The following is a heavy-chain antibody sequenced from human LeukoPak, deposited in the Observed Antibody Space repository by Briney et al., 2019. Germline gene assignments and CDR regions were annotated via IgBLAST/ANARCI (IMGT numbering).Heavy chain of an antibody. CDR3: AKTGAVPIVYYFDY. CDR2: ISGSGGST. J-gene: IGHJ4*02. D-gene: IGHD2-15*01. V-gene: IGHV3-23*01. CDR1: GFTFSSYA. Sequence: GGSLRLSCAASGFTFSSYAMSWVRQAPGKGLEWVSAISGSGGSTYYADSVKGRFTISRDKSKNTLYLQMNSLRAEDTAVYYCAKTGAVPIVYYFDYWGQGTLVTVSS.